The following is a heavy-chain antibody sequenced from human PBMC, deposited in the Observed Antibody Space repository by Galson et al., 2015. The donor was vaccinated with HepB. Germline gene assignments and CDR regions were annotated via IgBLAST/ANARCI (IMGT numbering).Heavy chain of an antibody. CDR2: INTDGSAT. Sequence: SLRLSCSASGFTLSSYWMHWVRQAPGKGLVRVSRINTDGSATTYADSVKGRFTFSRDNGKNTLYLQMNSLRAEDTAVYYCARESIGGSVTDAFDIWGQGTMVTVSS. J-gene: IGHJ3*02. V-gene: IGHV3-74*01. CDR1: GFTLSSYW. D-gene: IGHD3-10*01. CDR3: ARESIGGSVTDAFDI.